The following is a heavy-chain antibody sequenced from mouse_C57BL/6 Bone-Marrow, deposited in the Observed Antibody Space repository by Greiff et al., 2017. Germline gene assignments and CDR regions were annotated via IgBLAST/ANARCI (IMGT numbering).Heavy chain of an antibody. Sequence: EVQLVESGAELVRPGASVKLSCTASGFTITDDYMHWVKQRPEQGLEWIGWIDPENGDTEYASKFQGKATITADTSSNTAYLQLSSLTSEDTAVYYCTTNGGYWGKGTTLTVSS. CDR1: GFTITDDY. J-gene: IGHJ2*01. CDR3: TTNGGY. V-gene: IGHV14-4*01. CDR2: IDPENGDT.